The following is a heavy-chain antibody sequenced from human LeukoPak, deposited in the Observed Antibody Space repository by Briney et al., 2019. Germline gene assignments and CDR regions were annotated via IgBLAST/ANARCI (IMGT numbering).Heavy chain of an antibody. CDR3: AKGGVDSSGYYYFDFDY. V-gene: IGHV3-23*01. CDR2: ISGSGGST. Sequence: GGSLRLSCAASGFTFSSYAMSWVRQAPGKGLEWVSAISGSGGSTYYADSVKGRFTISRDNSKNTLYLQMNSLRAEDTAVYYCAKGGVDSSGYYYFDFDYWGQRTLLTVSS. D-gene: IGHD3-22*01. J-gene: IGHJ4*02. CDR1: GFTFSSYA.